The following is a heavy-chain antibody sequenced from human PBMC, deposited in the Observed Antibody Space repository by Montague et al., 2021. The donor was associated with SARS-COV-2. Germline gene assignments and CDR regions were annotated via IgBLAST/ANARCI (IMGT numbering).Heavy chain of an antibody. CDR3: ARVHFVSSGWYPDAFDI. CDR1: GGSINSGGYY. CDR2: IYYSGST. Sequence: TLSLTCTVSGGSINSGGYYWSWIRQHPGKGLEWIGYIYYSGSTYYNPSLKSRLTISVDTSKNQFSLKLSSVTAADTAVYYCARVHFVSSGWYPDAFDIWRQGTMVTVSS. V-gene: IGHV4-31*03. D-gene: IGHD6-19*01. J-gene: IGHJ3*02.